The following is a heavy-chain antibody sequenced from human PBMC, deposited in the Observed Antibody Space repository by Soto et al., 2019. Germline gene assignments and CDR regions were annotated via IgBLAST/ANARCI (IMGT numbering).Heavy chain of an antibody. CDR2: INPNSGGT. V-gene: IGHV1-2*02. D-gene: IGHD2-15*01. J-gene: IGHJ6*02. CDR3: ARTTTYCSGGSCYSKYYYGMDV. CDR1: VYTFTGYY. Sequence: EXSVKVSCKASVYTFTGYYMHWVRQAPGQGLEWVGWINPNSGGTNYAQKFQGRVTMTRDTSISTAYMELSRLRSDDTAVYYCARTTTYCSGGSCYSKYYYGMDVWGQGTTVTVSS.